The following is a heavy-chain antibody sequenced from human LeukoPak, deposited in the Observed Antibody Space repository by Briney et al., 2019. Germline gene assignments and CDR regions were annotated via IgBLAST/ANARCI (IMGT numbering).Heavy chain of an antibody. Sequence: GGSLRLSCAASGFTFSSYWMTWVRQAPGKGLEWVAYMKQDGSEIYYVDSVKGRFTISRDNANDSLYLQMNSLRAEDTALYYCARGVYQFDYWGQGTLVTVSS. CDR2: MKQDGSEI. CDR3: ARGVYQFDY. CDR1: GFTFSSYW. D-gene: IGHD3-16*02. J-gene: IGHJ4*02. V-gene: IGHV3-7*01.